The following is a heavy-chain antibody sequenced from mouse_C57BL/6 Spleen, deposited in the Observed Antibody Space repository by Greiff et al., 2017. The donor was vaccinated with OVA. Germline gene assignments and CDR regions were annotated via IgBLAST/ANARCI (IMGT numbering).Heavy chain of an antibody. D-gene: IGHD4-1*02. CDR3: ARRDGPNWSYAMDY. V-gene: IGHV14-2*01. Sequence: EVQLQQSGAELVKPGASVKLSCTASGFNIKDYYMHWVKQRTEQGLEWIGRIDPEDGETKYAPKFQGKATITADTSSNTACLQLSSLTSEDTAVYYCARRDGPNWSYAMDYWGQGTSVTVSS. J-gene: IGHJ4*01. CDR2: IDPEDGET. CDR1: GFNIKDYY.